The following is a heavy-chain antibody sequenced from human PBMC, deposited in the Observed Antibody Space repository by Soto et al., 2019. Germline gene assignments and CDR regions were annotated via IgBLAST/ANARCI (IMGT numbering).Heavy chain of an antibody. D-gene: IGHD6-13*01. CDR1: GGSISSGGYY. CDR3: ARDQYDSSSWPLPHYYGMDV. V-gene: IGHV4-31*03. CDR2: IYYSGST. Sequence: PSETLSLTCTVSGGSISSGGYYWSWIRQHPGKGLEWIGYIYYSGSTDYNPSLKSRVTISVDTSKNQFSLKLSSVTAADTAVYYCARDQYDSSSWPLPHYYGMDVWGQGTTVTVSS. J-gene: IGHJ6*02.